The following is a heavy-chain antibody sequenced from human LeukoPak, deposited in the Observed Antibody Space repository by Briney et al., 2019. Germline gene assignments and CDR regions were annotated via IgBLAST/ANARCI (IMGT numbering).Heavy chain of an antibody. Sequence: SQTLSLTCTVSGGSISSGDDYWSWIRQPPGKGLEWIGYIYYSGATYYNPSLKSRASISVDTSKNQFSLKLSSVTAADTAVYFCARLVGYYSRGSCYHFDYWGQGSLVTVSS. CDR1: GGSISSGDDY. CDR3: ARLVGYYSRGSCYHFDY. V-gene: IGHV4-30-4*01. D-gene: IGHD2-15*01. CDR2: IYYSGAT. J-gene: IGHJ4*02.